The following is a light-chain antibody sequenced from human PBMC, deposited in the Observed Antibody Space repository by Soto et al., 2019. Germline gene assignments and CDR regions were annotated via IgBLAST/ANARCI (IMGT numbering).Light chain of an antibody. Sequence: QLVLTQSSSASASLGSSVKLTCTLSSGHSSYIIAWHQQQPGKAPRYLMKLEGSGGYNKGSGVPDRFSGSSSGADRYLTISNLQFEDEADYYCETGDRNPVFGGGTQLTVL. CDR1: SGHSSYI. V-gene: IGLV4-60*02. CDR3: ETGDRNPV. J-gene: IGLJ2*01. CDR2: LEGSGGY.